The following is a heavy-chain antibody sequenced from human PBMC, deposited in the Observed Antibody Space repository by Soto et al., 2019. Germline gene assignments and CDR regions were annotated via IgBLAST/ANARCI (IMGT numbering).Heavy chain of an antibody. D-gene: IGHD3-9*01. V-gene: IGHV3-23*01. CDR2: ISGSGGST. CDR1: GFTFRRNK. Sequence: GRSLRLSCAASGFTFRRNKMNWVRQAPGKGLEWVSAISGSGGSTYYADSVKGRFTISRDNSKNTLYLQMNSLRAEDTAVYYCAKEYDYDILTGLSYYYGMDVWGQGTTVTVSS. CDR3: AKEYDYDILTGLSYYYGMDV. J-gene: IGHJ6*02.